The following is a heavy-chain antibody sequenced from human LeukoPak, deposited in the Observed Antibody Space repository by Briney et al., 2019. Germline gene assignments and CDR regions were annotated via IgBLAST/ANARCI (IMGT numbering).Heavy chain of an antibody. CDR2: LSHSGSS. V-gene: IGHV4-59*08. Sequence: ESSETLSLTCTVSGGSVSSYYWSWIRRPPGRGLEWIAYLSHSGSSDSNPSLTSRVTTLVDTSKNQFSLKLTSMTAADTAVYYCAKRRGGSSELDPWGQGTLVTVS. CDR3: AKRRGGSSELDP. CDR1: GGSVSSYY. D-gene: IGHD6-6*01. J-gene: IGHJ5*02.